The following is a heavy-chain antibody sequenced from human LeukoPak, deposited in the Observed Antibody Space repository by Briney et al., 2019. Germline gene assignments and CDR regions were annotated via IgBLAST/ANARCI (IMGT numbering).Heavy chain of an antibody. V-gene: IGHV3-23*01. D-gene: IGHD5-24*01. J-gene: IGHJ4*02. Sequence: PGGSLRLSCAASGFTFSTYAMSWVRQAPGKGLEWVSAISGSGGSTYYADSVKGRFTISRDNSKNTLYLQMNSLRAEDTAVYYCAKGRRDGYNFDFDYWGQGTLVTVSS. CDR2: ISGSGGST. CDR1: GFTFSTYA. CDR3: AKGRRDGYNFDFDY.